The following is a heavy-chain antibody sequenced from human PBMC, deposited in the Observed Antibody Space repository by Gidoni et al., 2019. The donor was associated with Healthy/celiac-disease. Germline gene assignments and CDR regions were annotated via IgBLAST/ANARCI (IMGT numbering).Heavy chain of an antibody. Sequence: EVQLVESGGGLVQPGGSLRLSCAASGFTVSSNYMSWVRQAPGKGLDCVSIIYSDGSTYYADSVKGRFTISRHNSKNTLYLQMNSLRAEDTAVYYCARATYYYDSSGYYYFDYWGQGTLVTVSS. CDR1: GFTVSSNY. CDR3: ARATYYYDSSGYYYFDY. J-gene: IGHJ4*02. V-gene: IGHV3-53*04. CDR2: IYSDGST. D-gene: IGHD3-22*01.